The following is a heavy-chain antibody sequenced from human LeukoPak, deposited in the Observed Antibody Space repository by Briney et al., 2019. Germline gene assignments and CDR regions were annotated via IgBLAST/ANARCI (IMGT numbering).Heavy chain of an antibody. Sequence: ASVKVSCKASGYMFSTYGLSWVRQAPGQGLEWMGWINTKNGNTNYPQKFQGRVTVTTDTSTTTAYMELTSLTADDTAMYYCAREVVLSAACCRDDCSSAQFFDHWGQGTPLTVSS. D-gene: IGHD2-21*01. J-gene: IGHJ4*02. V-gene: IGHV1-18*04. CDR3: AREVVLSAACCRDDCSSAQFFDH. CDR1: GYMFSTYG. CDR2: INTKNGNT.